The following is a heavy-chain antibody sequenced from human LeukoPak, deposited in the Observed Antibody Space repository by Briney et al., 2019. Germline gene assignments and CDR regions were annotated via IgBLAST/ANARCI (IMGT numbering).Heavy chain of an antibody. Sequence: HSGGSLRLSCAASGFSFSDYWMSWVRQAPGKGLEWVANIRNDGSDKYYVDSVKGRFTISRDNTKNSLSLEINSLRAEDTALYYCARATSADKEDYWGQGTLVTVSS. D-gene: IGHD3-3*01. CDR2: IRNDGSDK. V-gene: IGHV3-7*01. CDR1: GFSFSDYW. CDR3: ARATSADKEDY. J-gene: IGHJ4*02.